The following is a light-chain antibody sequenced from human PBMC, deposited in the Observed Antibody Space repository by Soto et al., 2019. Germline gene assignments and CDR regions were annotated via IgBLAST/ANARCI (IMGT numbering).Light chain of an antibody. CDR3: QQYNDWPPL. J-gene: IGKJ2*01. Sequence: ETVMTQSPATLPVSPGERATLSCRASQSISSNLAWYQQRPGQAPRLLIHGASTRATGVPGRFSGSGSGTEFTLTISSLQSEDFAVYYCQQYNDWPPLFGQGTKVDIK. V-gene: IGKV3-15*01. CDR1: QSISSN. CDR2: GAS.